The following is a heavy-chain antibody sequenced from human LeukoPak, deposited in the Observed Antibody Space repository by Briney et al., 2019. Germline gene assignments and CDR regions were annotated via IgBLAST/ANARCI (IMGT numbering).Heavy chain of an antibody. Sequence: GGSLRLSCVVSGLTFSGSGFHWVRQAPGKGLEWVAVIWYEGSKKYYADSVKGRFTISKDDSKDTVYLQMNSLRAEDTAVYYCAKDRQVGTFDYWGQGALVTVSS. D-gene: IGHD1-1*01. CDR1: GLTFSGSG. CDR3: AKDRQVGTFDY. CDR2: IWYEGSKK. J-gene: IGHJ4*02. V-gene: IGHV3-33*06.